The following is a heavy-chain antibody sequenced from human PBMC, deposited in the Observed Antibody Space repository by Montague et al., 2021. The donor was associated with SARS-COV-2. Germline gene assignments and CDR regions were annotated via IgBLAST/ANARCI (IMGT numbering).Heavy chain of an antibody. V-gene: IGHV3-13*01. CDR1: GFTFRRYD. D-gene: IGHD2-2*01. CDR3: ARVLNCNRTSCYPAGDY. Sequence: SLRLSCAASGFTFRRYDMHWARQTTGKGLEWVPFIGTAGDTKYAASVKGGFTISSENAKNNLYLQMNSMRAEDTAVYYCARVLNCNRTSCYPAGDYWGQGTTVTVSS. CDR2: IGTAGDT. J-gene: IGHJ4*02.